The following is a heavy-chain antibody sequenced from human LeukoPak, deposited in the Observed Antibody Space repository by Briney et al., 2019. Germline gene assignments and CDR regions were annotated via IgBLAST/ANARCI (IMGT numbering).Heavy chain of an antibody. Sequence: PGGSLRLSCAASGFTFSSYAMSWVRQAPGKGLEWVSVISGSGGDTYYGDSVKGRFTISRDNSKNTLYLQMNSLRADDTAVYYCAKDGVATITFDYWGQGTLVTVSS. CDR3: AKDGVATITFDY. D-gene: IGHD5-12*01. CDR2: ISGSGGDT. J-gene: IGHJ4*02. CDR1: GFTFSSYA. V-gene: IGHV3-23*01.